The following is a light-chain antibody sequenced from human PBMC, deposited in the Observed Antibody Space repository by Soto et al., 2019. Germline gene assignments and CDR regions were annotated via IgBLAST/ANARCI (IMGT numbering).Light chain of an antibody. CDR3: AAWDDSLTGYVV. Sequence: QLVLTQPPSASGTPGQRVTISCSGSSSSIGSNTVNWYQQLPGTAPKLLIYSNDRRPSGVPDRFSGSKSATSASLAISGLQSEDEADYYCAAWDDSLTGYVVFGGGTKLTVL. V-gene: IGLV1-44*01. CDR1: SSSIGSNT. J-gene: IGLJ2*01. CDR2: SND.